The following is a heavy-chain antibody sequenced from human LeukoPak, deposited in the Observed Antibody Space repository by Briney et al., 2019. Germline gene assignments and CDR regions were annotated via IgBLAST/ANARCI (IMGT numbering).Heavy chain of an antibody. J-gene: IGHJ6*03. CDR3: AREVGYYDYVWGSYRRTYYYYYMDV. V-gene: IGHV4-59*01. CDR2: IYYSGST. Sequence: SETLSLTCTVSGGSISSYYWSWIRQPPGKALEWIGYIYYSGSTNYNPSLKSRVTISVDTSKNQFSLKLSSVTAADTAVYYCAREVGYYDYVWGSYRRTYYYYYMDVWGKGTTVTVSS. D-gene: IGHD3-16*02. CDR1: GGSISSYY.